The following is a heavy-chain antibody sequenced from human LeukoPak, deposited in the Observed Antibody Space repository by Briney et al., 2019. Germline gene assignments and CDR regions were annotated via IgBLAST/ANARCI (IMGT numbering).Heavy chain of an antibody. D-gene: IGHD3-22*01. CDR1: GGSISSYY. CDR2: IYYSGST. CDR3: ARDSPDYYDSSGYYHFDY. J-gene: IGHJ4*02. Sequence: PSETLSLTCTVSGGSISSYYWSWIRQPPGKGLEWIVYIYYSGSTNYNPSLKSRVTISVDTSKNQFSLKLSSVTAADTAVYYCARDSPDYYDSSGYYHFDYWGQGTLVTVSS. V-gene: IGHV4-59*01.